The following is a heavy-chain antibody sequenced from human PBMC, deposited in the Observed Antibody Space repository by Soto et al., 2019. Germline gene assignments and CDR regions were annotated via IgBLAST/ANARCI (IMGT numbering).Heavy chain of an antibody. CDR2: IKQDGGEK. Sequence: HPGGSLRLSCAASGFTFTNYWLSWVRQAPGKGLEWVANIKQDGGEKYYVDSVKGRFTISRDNAKNSLYLQMNSLRAEDTAVYYCARAVYATPFDYWGQGTLVTVS. CDR1: GFTFTNYW. V-gene: IGHV3-7*01. J-gene: IGHJ4*02. D-gene: IGHD2-8*01. CDR3: ARAVYATPFDY.